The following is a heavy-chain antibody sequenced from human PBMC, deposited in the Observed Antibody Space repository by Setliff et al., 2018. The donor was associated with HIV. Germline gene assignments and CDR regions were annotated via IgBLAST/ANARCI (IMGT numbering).Heavy chain of an antibody. D-gene: IGHD2-21*02. Sequence: KPSETLSLTCTVSGDSLSSDYYYWTWIRQHPEKGLEWIGYIYYSGSTNYKSSLKSRLTISADTSKNQFSLKLSSVTAADTAVYFCAGGRYFRDISDSLFDFWGQGTLVTVSS. CDR2: IYYSGST. CDR3: AGGRYFRDISDSLFDF. V-gene: IGHV4-31*03. J-gene: IGHJ4*02. CDR1: GDSLSSDYYY.